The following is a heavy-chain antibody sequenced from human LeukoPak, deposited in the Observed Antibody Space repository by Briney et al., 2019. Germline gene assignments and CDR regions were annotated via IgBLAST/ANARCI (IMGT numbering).Heavy chain of an antibody. CDR3: ARVVVVVPAAISRYYMDV. V-gene: IGHV3-23*01. Sequence: GGSLRLSCAASGFTFSNYAMRWVRQAPGKGLEWVSGISGSGDSTYYADSVKGRSTISRDNAKNSLYLQMNSLRAEDTAVYYCARVVVVVPAAISRYYMDVWGKGTTVTISS. D-gene: IGHD2-2*01. CDR2: ISGSGDST. J-gene: IGHJ6*03. CDR1: GFTFSNYA.